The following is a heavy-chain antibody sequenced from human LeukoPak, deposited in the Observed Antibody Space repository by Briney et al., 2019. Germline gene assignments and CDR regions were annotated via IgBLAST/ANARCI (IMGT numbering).Heavy chain of an antibody. J-gene: IGHJ3*02. CDR3: ARDDFGI. Sequence: GGSLRLSCAASGFTFSSYWMHWVRQAPGKGLVWVARINSDGSATSHADSVKGRFTISRGNAKNTPYLQVNSLRAEDTAVYYCARDDFGIWGQGTMVTVSS. CDR2: INSDGSAT. V-gene: IGHV3-74*01. CDR1: GFTFSSYW.